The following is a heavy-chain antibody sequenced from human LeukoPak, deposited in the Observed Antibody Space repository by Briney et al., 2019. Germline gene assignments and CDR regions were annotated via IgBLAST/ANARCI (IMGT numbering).Heavy chain of an antibody. J-gene: IGHJ4*02. Sequence: RTGGSLRLSCAASGFTFSSYAMSWVRQAPGKGLEWVSAISGSGGSTYYADSVKGRFTISRDNSKNTLYLQMNSLRAEDTAVYYCAKARPYYDSSGFDYWGQGTLVTVSS. CDR1: GFTFSSYA. CDR3: AKARPYYDSSGFDY. D-gene: IGHD3-22*01. V-gene: IGHV3-23*01. CDR2: ISGSGGST.